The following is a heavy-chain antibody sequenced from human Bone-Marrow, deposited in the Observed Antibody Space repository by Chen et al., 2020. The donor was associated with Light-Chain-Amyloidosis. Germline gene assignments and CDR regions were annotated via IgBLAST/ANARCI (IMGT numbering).Heavy chain of an antibody. J-gene: IGHJ4*02. V-gene: IGHV5-51*01. CDR2: IYPDDSDA. Sequence: EVQLEQSGPEVKKPGESLKISCKGSGYTFPNYWIGWVRQMPGKGLGWMGVIYPDDSDARYSPSFEGQVTISADKSIPPAYLQWRSLKASDTAMYYCARRRDGYNFDYWGQGTLVTVS. CDR3: ARRRDGYNFDY. CDR1: GYTFPNYW. D-gene: IGHD5-12*01.